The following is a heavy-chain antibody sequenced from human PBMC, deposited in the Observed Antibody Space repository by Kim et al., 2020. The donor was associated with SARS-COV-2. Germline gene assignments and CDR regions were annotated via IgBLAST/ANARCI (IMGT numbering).Heavy chain of an antibody. CDR2: IYYSGST. CDR3: ARGSLTIERRYYMDV. Sequence: SETLSLTCTVSGGSISSYYWSWIRQPPGKGLEWIGYIYYSGSTNYNPSLKSRVTISVDTSKNQFSLKLSSVTAADTAVYYCARGSLTIERRYYMDVWGKGTTVTVSS. J-gene: IGHJ6*03. V-gene: IGHV4-59*01. D-gene: IGHD3-3*01. CDR1: GGSISSYY.